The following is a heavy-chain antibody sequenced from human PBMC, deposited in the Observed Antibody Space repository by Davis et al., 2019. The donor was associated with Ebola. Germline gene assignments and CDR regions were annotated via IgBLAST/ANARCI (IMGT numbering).Heavy chain of an antibody. D-gene: IGHD6-19*01. CDR2: VHGGNGNT. J-gene: IGHJ4*02. CDR1: GYTFTSYA. Sequence: AASVKVSCKASGYTFTSYAMHWVRQAPGQRLEWMGWVHGGNGNTKYSQRFQGRATITTDTSASTAYLDLSSLRSDDTAVFYCARATFGYNSGWYADYWGQGTLVTVSS. CDR3: ARATFGYNSGWYADY. V-gene: IGHV1-3*01.